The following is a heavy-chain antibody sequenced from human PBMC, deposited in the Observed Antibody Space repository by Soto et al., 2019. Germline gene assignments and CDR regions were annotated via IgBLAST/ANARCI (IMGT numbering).Heavy chain of an antibody. J-gene: IGHJ4*02. CDR1: GFTFSNVW. Sequence: GGSLSRSCAASGFTFSNVWLSWVRQGPGKGLEWLGRIESMTENETTDYASPARGRFIISRDDSKNMLYLQLNSLKSEDTGVYYCVTVLPHANSWFDYWGQGTPVTVSS. CDR2: IESMTENETT. V-gene: IGHV3-15*04. CDR3: VTVLPHANSWFDY. D-gene: IGHD2-2*01.